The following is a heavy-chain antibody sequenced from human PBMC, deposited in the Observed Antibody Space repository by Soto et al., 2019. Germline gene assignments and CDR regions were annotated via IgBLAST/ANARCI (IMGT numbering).Heavy chain of an antibody. CDR2: ISSSSSYI. CDR3: ARDLPTYKWNYAFVGYGEIDY. CDR1: GFTFSSYS. Sequence: GSLRLSCAASGFTFSSYSMNWVRQAPGKGLEWVSSISSSSSYIYYADSVKGRFTISRDNAKNSLYLQMNSLRAEDTAVYYCARDLPTYKWNYAFVGYGEIDYWGQGP. J-gene: IGHJ4*02. D-gene: IGHD1-7*01. V-gene: IGHV3-21*01.